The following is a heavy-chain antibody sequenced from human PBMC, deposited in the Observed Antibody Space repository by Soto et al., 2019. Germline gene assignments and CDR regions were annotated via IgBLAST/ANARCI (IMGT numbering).Heavy chain of an antibody. Sequence: GGSLRLSCVASGFTVNPYAMHWVRQAPGKGLEWVSGISANGDNVDYADSVKGRFTVSRDNAKNSLFLQMNSLRPEDTALYYCAKDMKWGGMTTIHYFDSWGQGT. CDR3: AKDMKWGGMTTIHYFDS. J-gene: IGHJ4*02. CDR2: ISANGDNV. CDR1: GFTVNPYA. D-gene: IGHD4-17*01. V-gene: IGHV3-9*01.